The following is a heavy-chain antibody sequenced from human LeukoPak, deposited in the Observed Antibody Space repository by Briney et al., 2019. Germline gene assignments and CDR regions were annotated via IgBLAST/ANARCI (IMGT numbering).Heavy chain of an antibody. CDR2: ISYDGSNK. J-gene: IGHJ4*02. V-gene: IGHV3-30*03. CDR3: ATTLGSGWKFDY. D-gene: IGHD6-19*01. Sequence: GGSLRLSCAASGFIFSNYGIHWVRQAPGKGLEWVAVISYDGSNKYADSVKGRFTISRDNSKNTLFLQMNSLRPDDTAVYYCATTLGSGWKFDYWGQGTLVTVSS. CDR1: GFIFSNYG.